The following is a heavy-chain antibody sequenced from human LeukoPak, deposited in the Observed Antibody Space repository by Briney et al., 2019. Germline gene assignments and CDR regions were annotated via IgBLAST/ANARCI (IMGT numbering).Heavy chain of an antibody. Sequence: GGSLRLSCAASGFNFGDCSLNWVRQAPGKGLEWVSTISRSSSYIYYTDSVKGRFTISRDNAKNSLYLQMNSLRAEDTAVYFCARDWARKTFCSGTFCPDAFDIWGQGTMVTVSS. D-gene: IGHD2-2*01. CDR1: GFNFGDCS. CDR3: ARDWARKTFCSGTFCPDAFDI. CDR2: ISRSSSYI. V-gene: IGHV3-21*01. J-gene: IGHJ3*02.